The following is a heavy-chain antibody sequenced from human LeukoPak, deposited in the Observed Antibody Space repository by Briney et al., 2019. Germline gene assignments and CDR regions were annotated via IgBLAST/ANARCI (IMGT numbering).Heavy chain of an antibody. V-gene: IGHV3-21*01. D-gene: IGHD6-6*01. CDR3: ARDKAARHDAFDI. CDR2: ISSSISYI. J-gene: IGHJ3*02. Sequence: PGGSLRLSCAASGFTFSSYSMNWVRQARGKGLEWVSSISSSISYIYYADSVKGRFTISRDNAKNSLYLQMNSLRAEDTAVYYCARDKAARHDAFDIWGQGTMVTVSS. CDR1: GFTFSSYS.